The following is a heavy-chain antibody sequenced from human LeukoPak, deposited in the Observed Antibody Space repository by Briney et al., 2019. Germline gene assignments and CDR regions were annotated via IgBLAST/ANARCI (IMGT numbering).Heavy chain of an antibody. Sequence: PGGSLRLSCAASGFTFSSYSMNWVRQAPGKGLEWVSYISGSSSTIYYADSVRGRFTISRDNAKNSLYLQMNSLRAEDTAVYYCARAPGYYYDSSGYYADYWGQGTLVTVSS. V-gene: IGHV3-48*04. CDR1: GFTFSSYS. CDR2: ISGSSSTI. CDR3: ARAPGYYYDSSGYYADY. D-gene: IGHD3-22*01. J-gene: IGHJ4*02.